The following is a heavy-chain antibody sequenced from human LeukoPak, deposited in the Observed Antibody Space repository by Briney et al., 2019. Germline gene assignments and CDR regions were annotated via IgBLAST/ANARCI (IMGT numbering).Heavy chain of an antibody. Sequence: SETLSPTCTVSGGSISSSSYYWGWIRQPPGKGLEWIGSIYYSGSTYYNPSLKSRVTISVDTSKNQFSLKLSSVTAADTAVYYCARSQIMITFGGVIEHWGQGTLVTVSS. D-gene: IGHD3-16*01. CDR2: IYYSGST. CDR3: ARSQIMITFGGVIEH. J-gene: IGHJ5*02. CDR1: GGSISSSSYY. V-gene: IGHV4-39*01.